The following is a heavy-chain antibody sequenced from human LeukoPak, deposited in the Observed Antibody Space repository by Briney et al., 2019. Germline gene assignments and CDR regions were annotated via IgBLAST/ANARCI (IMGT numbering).Heavy chain of an antibody. CDR2: ISSSSSYI. CDR3: ARDPRGVGYSGYDYFDY. V-gene: IGHV3-21*01. J-gene: IGHJ4*02. D-gene: IGHD5-12*01. Sequence: GGSLRLSCAASGFTFSSYSMNWVRQAPGRGLEWVSSISSSSSYIYYADSVKGRFTISRDNAKNSLYLQMNSLRAEDTAVYYCARDPRGVGYSGYDYFDYWGQGTLVTVSS. CDR1: GFTFSSYS.